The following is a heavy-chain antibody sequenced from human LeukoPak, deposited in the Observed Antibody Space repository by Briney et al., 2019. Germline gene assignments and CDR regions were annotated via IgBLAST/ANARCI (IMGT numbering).Heavy chain of an antibody. V-gene: IGHV4-59*08. D-gene: IGHD2-15*01. J-gene: IGHJ4*02. CDR3: ARGSRSGGSCYGY. CDR1: GGSISSYY. Sequence: SETLSLTCTVSGGSISSYYWSWIRQPPGQGLEWIGYIYYSGSTSYNPSLKSRVTISVDTSKNQFSLKLSSVTAADTAVYYCARGSRSGGSCYGYWGQGTLVTVSS. CDR2: IYYSGST.